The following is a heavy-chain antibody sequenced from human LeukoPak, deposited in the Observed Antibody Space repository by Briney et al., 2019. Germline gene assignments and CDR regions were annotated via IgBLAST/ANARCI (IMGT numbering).Heavy chain of an antibody. CDR2: IYYSGST. V-gene: IGHV4-39*01. CDR3: ASLRGYCSGGSCYFSGFDY. CDR1: GGSISSSSYY. J-gene: IGHJ4*02. Sequence: SETLSLTCTVSGGSISSSSYYWGWIRQPPGKGLEWIGSIYYSGSTYYNPSLKSRVTISVDTSKNQFSLKLSSVTAADTAVYYCASLRGYCSGGSCYFSGFDYWGQGTLVTVSS. D-gene: IGHD2-15*01.